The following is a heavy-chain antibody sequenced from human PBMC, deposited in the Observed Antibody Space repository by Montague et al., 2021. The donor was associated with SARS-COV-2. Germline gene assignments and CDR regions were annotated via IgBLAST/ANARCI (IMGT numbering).Heavy chain of an antibody. CDR2: ITHSGGI. CDR1: GGSFNDYY. CDR3: ARGQVTAFSSLIVFPAAGALDS. Sequence: SETLSLTCAVYGGSFNDYYWTWVRQPPGKGLEWIGEITHSGGIKYNPSLQNRVSISVDKSKNQFSLKLTSVTVADAATYYCARGQVTAFSSLIVFPAAGALDSWGRGTTVTVSS. J-gene: IGHJ3*01. V-gene: IGHV4-34*01. D-gene: IGHD3-16*02.